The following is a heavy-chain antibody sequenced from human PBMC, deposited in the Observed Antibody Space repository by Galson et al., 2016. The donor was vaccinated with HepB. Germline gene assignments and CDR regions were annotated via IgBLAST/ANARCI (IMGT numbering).Heavy chain of an antibody. J-gene: IGHJ4*02. V-gene: IGHV4-30-2*01. CDR2: IYHSGST. D-gene: IGHD6-19*01. CDR3: AREKHGGPVSGTYFDY. Sequence: TLSLTCAVSGGSIGSGDHSWSWIRQPPGKGLEWIGDIYHSGSTYYNPSLKSRVTISVDKSKNQFSLRLSSVTAADTAVYYCAREKHGGPVSGTYFDYWGQGTLVTVSS. CDR1: GGSIGSGDHS.